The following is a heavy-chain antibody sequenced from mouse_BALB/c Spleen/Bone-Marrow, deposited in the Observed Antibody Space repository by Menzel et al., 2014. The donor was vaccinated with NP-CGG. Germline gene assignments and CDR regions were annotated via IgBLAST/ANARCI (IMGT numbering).Heavy chain of an antibody. CDR3: TRSGGNYNFAY. D-gene: IGHD2-1*01. CDR1: GYTFTSYW. Sequence: LQQPGSELVRPGASVKLSCKASGYTFTSYWMRWVKRRHGQGLEWIGNVYPGIDNSNYDEKFKSKGTLTVDTSSSTAYMYLSSLTSEDSAVYYCTRSGGNYNFAYWGQGTLVTVSA. V-gene: IGHV1S22*01. CDR2: VYPGIDNS. J-gene: IGHJ3*01.